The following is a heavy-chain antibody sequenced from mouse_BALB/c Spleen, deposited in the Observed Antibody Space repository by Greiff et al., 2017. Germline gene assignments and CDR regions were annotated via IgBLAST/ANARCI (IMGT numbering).Heavy chain of an antibody. CDR2: INPSTGYT. CDR3: TRRNYDGYPYFDD. Sequence: QVQLQQSGAELAKPGASVKMSCKASGYTFTSYWMHWVKQRPGQGLEWIGYINPSTGYTEYNQKFKDKATLTADKSSSTAYMQLSSLTSEDSAVYYCTRRNYDGYPYFDDWGQGTTLTVSS. CDR1: GYTFTSYW. V-gene: IGHV1-7*01. J-gene: IGHJ2*01. D-gene: IGHD2-3*01.